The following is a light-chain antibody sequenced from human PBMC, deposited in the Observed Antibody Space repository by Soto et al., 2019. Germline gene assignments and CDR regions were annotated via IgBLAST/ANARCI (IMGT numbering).Light chain of an antibody. CDR2: DAS. Sequence: EIVLTQSPATLSFSPGERATLSCRASQSVNIYLAWYQQKPGQAPRLLIYDASNRATGIPVRSSCSGSGTEFTLTISSVEPEDFAVYYCQQRGDWPPITFGHGTRLEIK. CDR1: QSVNIY. J-gene: IGKJ5*01. CDR3: QQRGDWPPIT. V-gene: IGKV3-11*01.